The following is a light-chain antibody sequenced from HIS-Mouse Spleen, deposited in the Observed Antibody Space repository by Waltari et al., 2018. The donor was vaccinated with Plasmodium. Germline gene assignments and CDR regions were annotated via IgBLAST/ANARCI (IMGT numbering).Light chain of an antibody. V-gene: IGKV1-6*01. CDR1: QGIRND. CDR3: LQDYNYPYT. J-gene: IGKJ2*01. Sequence: AIQMTPSPSSLSASVGDRVTITCRASQGIRNDLGWDQQKPGKAPELLVSAASSLQSGVPSRFSGSGSGTDFTLTISSLQPEDCATYYWLQDYNYPYTFGQGTKLEIK. CDR2: AAS.